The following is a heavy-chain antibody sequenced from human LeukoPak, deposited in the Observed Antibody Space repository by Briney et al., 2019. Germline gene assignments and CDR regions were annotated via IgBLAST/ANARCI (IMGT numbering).Heavy chain of an antibody. V-gene: IGHV4-61*02. CDR2: IYTSGST. CDR1: GGSISSGSYY. D-gene: IGHD3-9*01. J-gene: IGHJ3*02. Sequence: SQTLSLTCTVSGGSISSGSYYWSWIRQPAGKGLEWIGRIYTSGSTNYNPSLKSRVTISVDTSKNQFSLKLSSVTAADTAVYYCARGLNYDILTGYYPHLEGGDDAFDIWGQGTMVTVSS. CDR3: ARGLNYDILTGYYPHLEGGDDAFDI.